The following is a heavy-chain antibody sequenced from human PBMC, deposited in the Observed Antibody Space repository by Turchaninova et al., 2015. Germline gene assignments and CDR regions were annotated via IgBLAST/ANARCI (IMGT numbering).Heavy chain of an antibody. CDR2: VYYSGST. CDR3: ARAYYGDPSYYFDY. CDR1: GGSISSYS. D-gene: IGHD4-17*01. J-gene: IGHJ4*02. V-gene: IGHV4-59*01. Sequence: QVQLQESGPGLVKPSETLSLTCTVSGGSISSYSWRWIRQPPGKGLEWIGYVYYSGSTNYNPPLKSRVTISVETSKNQFALKLNSVTAADTAVYYCARAYYGDPSYYFDYWGQGTLVTVSS.